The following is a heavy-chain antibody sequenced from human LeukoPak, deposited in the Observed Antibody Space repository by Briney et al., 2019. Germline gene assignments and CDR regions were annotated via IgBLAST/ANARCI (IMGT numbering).Heavy chain of an antibody. J-gene: IGHJ4*02. V-gene: IGHV4-39*07. D-gene: IGHD6-6*01. CDR3: ARAVPRFDS. CDR2: IYYTGST. Sequence: SETLSLTCTASGGSIRSSNYYWGWIRQPPGKGLEWIGSIYYTGSTYYNPSLKSRATISVDTSKNQFSLRLNSVTAADTAVYYCARAVPRFDSWGQGTLVTVSS. CDR1: GGSIRSSNYY.